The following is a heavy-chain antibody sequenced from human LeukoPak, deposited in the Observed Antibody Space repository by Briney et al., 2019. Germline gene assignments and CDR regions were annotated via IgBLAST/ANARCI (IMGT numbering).Heavy chain of an antibody. CDR2: INPNSGGT. Sequence: ASVKVSREASGYTFTGYYMHWVRQAPGQGLEWMGWINPNSGGTNYAQKFQGRVTMTRDTSISTAYMELSRLRSDDTAVYYCARTPQEQWLVAEYFQHWGQGTLVTVSS. V-gene: IGHV1-2*02. D-gene: IGHD6-19*01. J-gene: IGHJ1*01. CDR3: ARTPQEQWLVAEYFQH. CDR1: GYTFTGYY.